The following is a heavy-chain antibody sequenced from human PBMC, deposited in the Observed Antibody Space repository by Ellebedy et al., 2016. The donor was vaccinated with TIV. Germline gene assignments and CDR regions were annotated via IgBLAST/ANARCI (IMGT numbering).Heavy chain of an antibody. CDR1: GFTLSSYG. CDR3: VNELQRLGYCSGGSCYYYGMDV. D-gene: IGHD2-15*01. V-gene: IGHV3-30*18. CDR2: ISHDGNYQ. J-gene: IGHJ6*02. Sequence: GESLKISCAASGFTLSSYGMHWVRQAPGKGLEWVAIISHDGNYQYHADSVEGRFTISRDNAKNSLYLQMNSLRAEDTAVYYCVNELQRLGYCSGGSCYYYGMDVWGQGTTVTVSS.